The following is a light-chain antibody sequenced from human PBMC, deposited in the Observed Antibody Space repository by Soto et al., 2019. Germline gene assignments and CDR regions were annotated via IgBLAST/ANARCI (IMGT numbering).Light chain of an antibody. CDR2: GTS. Sequence: EIVWTQSPATLSLSPGERATLSCRSSRSVISSYLAWYQQRPGQAPRLLIYGTSSRATGIPDRFSGSGSGTDFTLTISRLEPEDFAVYYCQQYCNSVPCLFGQGTKLEIK. CDR1: RSVISSY. CDR3: QQYCNSVPCL. J-gene: IGKJ2*01. V-gene: IGKV3-20*01.